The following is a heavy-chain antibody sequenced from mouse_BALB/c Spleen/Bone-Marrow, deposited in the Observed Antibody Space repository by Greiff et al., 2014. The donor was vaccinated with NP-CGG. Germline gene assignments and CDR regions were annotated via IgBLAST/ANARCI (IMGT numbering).Heavy chain of an antibody. CDR3: ARLDLFVY. CDR2: IDPANGNT. Sequence: EVQLQESGAELVKPGASVKLSCTASGFNIKDTYMHWVKQRPEQGLEWIGRIDPANGNTKYDPKFQGKATITADTSSNTAYLQLSSLTSEDTAVYYCARLDLFVYWGQGTLVTVSA. CDR1: GFNIKDTY. J-gene: IGHJ3*01. V-gene: IGHV14-3*02.